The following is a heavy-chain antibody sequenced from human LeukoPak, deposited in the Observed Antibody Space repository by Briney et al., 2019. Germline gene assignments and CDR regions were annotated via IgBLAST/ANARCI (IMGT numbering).Heavy chain of an antibody. D-gene: IGHD3-9*01. CDR2: IYYSGST. J-gene: IGHJ2*01. CDR1: GGSISSYY. Sequence: SETLSLTCTVSGGSISSYYWSWIRQPPGKGLEWIGYIYYSGSTNYNPSLKSRVTISVDTSKNQFSLKLSSVTAADTAVYYCARVVRYFDWLLPSEWYFDLWGRGTLVTVSS. CDR3: ARVVRYFDWLLPSEWYFDL. V-gene: IGHV4-59*01.